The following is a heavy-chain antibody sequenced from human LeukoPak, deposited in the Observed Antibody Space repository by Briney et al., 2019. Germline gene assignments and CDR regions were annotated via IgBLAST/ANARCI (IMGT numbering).Heavy chain of an antibody. CDR3: ARLNHEYGDYFDY. V-gene: IGHV4-34*01. D-gene: IGHD4-17*01. J-gene: IGHJ4*02. CDR1: GGSFSGYY. Sequence: SETLSLTCAVYGGSFSGYYWSWIRQPPGKGLEWIGEINHSGSTNYNPSLKSRVTISVDTSKNQFSLKLSSVTAADTAVYYCARLNHEYGDYFDYWGQGTLVTVSS. CDR2: INHSGST.